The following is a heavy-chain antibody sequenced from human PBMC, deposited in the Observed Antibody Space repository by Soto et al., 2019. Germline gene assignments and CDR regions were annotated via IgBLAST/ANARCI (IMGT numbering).Heavy chain of an antibody. J-gene: IGHJ4*01. CDR2: ISSSSSTI. CDR3: ATTPPTYYDFWSGYYTGPERGNFDY. D-gene: IGHD3-3*01. Sequence: EVQLVESGGGLVQPGGSLRLSCAASGFTFSSYSMNWVRQAPGKGLEWVSYISSSSSTIYYADSVKGRFTISRDNAKNSLYLQMNSLRDDDTSVYYCATTPPTYYDFWSGYYTGPERGNFDYWGHGTLVTVSS. CDR1: GFTFSSYS. V-gene: IGHV3-48*02.